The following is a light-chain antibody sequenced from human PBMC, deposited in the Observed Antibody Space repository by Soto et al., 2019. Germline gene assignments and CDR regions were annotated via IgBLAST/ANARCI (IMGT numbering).Light chain of an antibody. CDR1: SSDVGGYNY. CDR2: EVS. CDR3: SSYAGSNNFHVV. V-gene: IGLV2-8*01. Sequence: QSALTQPPSASGSPGQSVTISCTGTSSDVGGYNYVSWYQQHPGKAPKLMIYEVSKRPSGVPDRFSGSKSGNTASLTVSGLQAEDEADYYRSSYAGSNNFHVVFGGGTKLTVL. J-gene: IGLJ2*01.